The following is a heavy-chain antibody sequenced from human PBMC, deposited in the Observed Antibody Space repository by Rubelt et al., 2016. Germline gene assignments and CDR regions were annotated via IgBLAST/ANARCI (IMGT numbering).Heavy chain of an antibody. J-gene: IGHJ4*02. D-gene: IGHD6-19*01. Sequence: QVQLVQSGAEVKKPGASVKVSCKASGYTFTTYGIHWVRQAPGQGLEWMGWISAYNGNPNEAQKFQGRVTMTTDTSTSTAFMGLRSLRSDDTAVYYCARCRRAGGAVAGTWDYWGQGTLVTVSS. CDR3: ARCRRAGGAVAGTWDY. CDR2: ISAYNGNP. CDR1: GYTFTTYG. V-gene: IGHV1-18*01.